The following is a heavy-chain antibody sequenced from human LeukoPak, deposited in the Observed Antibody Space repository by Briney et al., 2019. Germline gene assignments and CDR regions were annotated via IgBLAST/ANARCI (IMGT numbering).Heavy chain of an antibody. CDR3: AREVVAGTEGAYYYGMDV. CDR2: ISAYNGNT. Sequence: GASVKVSCKASGYTFTSYGISWVRQAPGQGLEWMGWISAYNGNTNYAQKLQGRVTMTTDTSTSTAYMELRSLRSDDTAVYYCAREVVAGTEGAYYYGMDVWGQGTTVTVSS. CDR1: GYTFTSYG. V-gene: IGHV1-18*01. J-gene: IGHJ6*02. D-gene: IGHD6-19*01.